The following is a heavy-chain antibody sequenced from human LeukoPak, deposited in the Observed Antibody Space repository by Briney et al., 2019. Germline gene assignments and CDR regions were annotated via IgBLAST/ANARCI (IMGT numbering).Heavy chain of an antibody. J-gene: IGHJ3*02. D-gene: IGHD3-10*01. CDR2: INHSGST. Sequence: SETLSLTCAVYGGSFSGYYWSWIRQPPGKGLEWIGEINHSGSTNNNPSLKSRVTISVDTSKNQFSLKLSSVTAADTAVYYCAKDRGGGDDAFDIWGQGTMVTVSS. V-gene: IGHV4-34*01. CDR3: AKDRGGGDDAFDI. CDR1: GGSFSGYY.